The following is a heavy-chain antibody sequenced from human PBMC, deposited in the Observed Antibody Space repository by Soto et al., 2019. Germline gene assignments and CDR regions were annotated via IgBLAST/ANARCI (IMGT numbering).Heavy chain of an antibody. J-gene: IGHJ1*01. D-gene: IGHD6-19*01. Sequence: QITLKESGPTLVNPTQTLALNCTFSGFSFNTRGVGVAWIRQPPGKALEWLAVTYWDDDRRYRPSLTDRLTITKDISTKQVVLTMTNMDPVDTGTYYCAHLVPGPLSFAYWGQGALVTVSS. V-gene: IGHV2-5*02. CDR1: GFSFNTRGVG. CDR3: AHLVPGPLSFAY. CDR2: TYWDDDR.